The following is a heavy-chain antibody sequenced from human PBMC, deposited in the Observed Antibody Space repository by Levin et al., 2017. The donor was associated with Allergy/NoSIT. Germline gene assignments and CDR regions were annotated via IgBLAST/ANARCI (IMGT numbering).Heavy chain of an antibody. CDR2: IYYSGST. CDR1: GGSISSGGYY. CDR3: ASLTMVRGATCDY. Sequence: PSETLSLTCTVSGGSISSGGYYWSWIRQHPGKGLEWIGYIYYSGSTYYNPSLKSRVTISVDTSKNQFSLKLSSVTAADTAVYYCASLTMVRGATCDYWGQGTLVTVSS. J-gene: IGHJ4*02. V-gene: IGHV4-31*03. D-gene: IGHD3-10*01.